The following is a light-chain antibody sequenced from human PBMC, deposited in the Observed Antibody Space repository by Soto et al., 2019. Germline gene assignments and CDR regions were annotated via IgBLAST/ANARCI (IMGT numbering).Light chain of an antibody. CDR1: SSNIGAGYD. CDR2: GNS. J-gene: IGLJ3*02. Sequence: QSVLTQPPSVSGAPGQRVTISCTGSSSNIGAGYDVHWYQQLPGTAPKLLIYGNSNRPSGVPDRFSGSESGTSASLAITGLAAEDEADYYCQSYDSSLSGVFGGGTKLTVL. CDR3: QSYDSSLSGV. V-gene: IGLV1-40*01.